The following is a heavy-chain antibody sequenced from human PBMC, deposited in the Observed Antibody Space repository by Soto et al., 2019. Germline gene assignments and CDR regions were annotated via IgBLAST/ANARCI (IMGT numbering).Heavy chain of an antibody. CDR1: GGSISSDY. J-gene: IGHJ4*02. CDR2: IYYSGST. Sequence: SETLSLTCTVSGGSISSDYWSWIRQPPGKGLEWIGYIYYSGSTNYNPSLKSRVTISVDTSKTQFSLKLSSVTAADTAVYYCAASSTRILDYWGQGTLVTVSS. V-gene: IGHV4-59*01. CDR3: AASSTRILDY.